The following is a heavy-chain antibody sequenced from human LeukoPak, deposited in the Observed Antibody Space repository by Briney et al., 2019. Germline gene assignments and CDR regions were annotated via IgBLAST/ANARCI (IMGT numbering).Heavy chain of an antibody. D-gene: IGHD5-24*01. CDR1: GGSFSGYY. V-gene: IGHV4-34*01. CDR2: IYHSGST. J-gene: IGHJ4*02. CDR3: ARGGQEMATIPFDY. Sequence: PSETLSLTCAVYGGSFSGYYWSWIRQPPGKGLEWIGYIYHSGSTYYNPSLKSRVTISVDRSKNQFSLKLSSVTAADTAVYYCARGGQEMATIPFDYWGQGTLVTVSS.